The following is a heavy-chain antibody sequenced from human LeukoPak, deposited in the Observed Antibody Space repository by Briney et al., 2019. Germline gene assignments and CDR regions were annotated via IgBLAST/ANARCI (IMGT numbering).Heavy chain of an antibody. J-gene: IGHJ4*02. V-gene: IGHV4-59*12. CDR2: IYYSGST. CDR3: VRMVRGS. Sequence: SETLSLTCTVSGGSISSYYWSWIRQPPGKGLEWIGYIYYSGSTNYNPSLKSRVTISVDTSKNQFSLKLSSVTAADTAVYYCVRMVRGSWGQGTPVTVSS. CDR1: GGSISSYY. D-gene: IGHD2-21*01.